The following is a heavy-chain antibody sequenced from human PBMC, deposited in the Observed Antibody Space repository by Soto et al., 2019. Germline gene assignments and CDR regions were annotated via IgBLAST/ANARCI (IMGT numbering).Heavy chain of an antibody. CDR1: GGTFSSYT. V-gene: IGHV1-69*08. CDR2: IIPILGIA. D-gene: IGHD4-17*01. J-gene: IGHJ6*02. Sequence: QVQLVQSGAEVKKPGSSVKVSCKASGGTFSSYTISWVRQAPGQGLEWMGRIIPILGIANYAQKFQGRVTINADNSTSTAYMELSSLRSEDTAVYYCARDTPAAYGDYVYYSYYGMDVWGHGTTVTVSS. CDR3: ARDTPAAYGDYVYYSYYGMDV.